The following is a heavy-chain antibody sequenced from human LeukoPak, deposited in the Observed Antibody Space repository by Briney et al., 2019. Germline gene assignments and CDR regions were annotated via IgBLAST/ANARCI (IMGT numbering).Heavy chain of an antibody. CDR3: ARDEGWFFDY. CDR1: GYPFTRHA. D-gene: IGHD2-15*01. Sequence: GASVKVSCKASGYPFTRHAMNWMRQAPGQGLEWMGWINTNTRNPTYAQGFTGRFVFSLDTSVSTAYLQISSLKAEDTAVYYCARDEGWFFDYWGQGTLVTVSS. J-gene: IGHJ4*02. CDR2: INTNTRNP. V-gene: IGHV7-4-1*02.